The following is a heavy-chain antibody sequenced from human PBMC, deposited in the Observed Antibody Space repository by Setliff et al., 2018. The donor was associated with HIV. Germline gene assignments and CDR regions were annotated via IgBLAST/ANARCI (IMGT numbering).Heavy chain of an antibody. V-gene: IGHV4-61*09. D-gene: IGHD6-13*01. CDR1: GGSISSGSYY. CDR2: IHASGNT. J-gene: IGHJ3*02. Sequence: SETLSLTCTVSGGSISSGSYYWSWIRQPAGKGLEWIGHIHASGNTNYNPSLKSRVTISVDTSKKYFSLRLTSVTAADTAVYYCARAIVYGSAFDIWGQGTMVIVSS. CDR3: ARAIVYGSAFDI.